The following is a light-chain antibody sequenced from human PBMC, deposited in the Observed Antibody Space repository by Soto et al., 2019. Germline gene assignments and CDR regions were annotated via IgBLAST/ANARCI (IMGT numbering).Light chain of an antibody. Sequence: EIVLTQSPGTLSLSPGERATLSCRASQSVSSSYLAWYQQRPGQAPRLLIFGASYRDTGVPDRFSGSGSGTDFTLTISSLAPEDFAVYYCQQYSSSPPEFTFGPGTKVDSK. CDR1: QSVSSSY. V-gene: IGKV3-20*01. J-gene: IGKJ3*01. CDR2: GAS. CDR3: QQYSSSPPEFT.